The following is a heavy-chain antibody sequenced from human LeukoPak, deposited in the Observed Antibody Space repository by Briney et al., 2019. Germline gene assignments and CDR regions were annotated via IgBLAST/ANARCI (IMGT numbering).Heavy chain of an antibody. Sequence: GGSLRLSCAASGFTFSSYWMHWVRQAPGKGLVWVSRINSDGSSTSYADSVKGRFTISRDNAKNTLYLQMNSLRAEDTAVYYCARWKTMWELLQDGSFDYWGQGTLVTVSS. CDR2: INSDGSST. J-gene: IGHJ4*02. CDR1: GFTFSSYW. CDR3: ARWKTMWELLQDGSFDY. D-gene: IGHD1-26*01. V-gene: IGHV3-74*01.